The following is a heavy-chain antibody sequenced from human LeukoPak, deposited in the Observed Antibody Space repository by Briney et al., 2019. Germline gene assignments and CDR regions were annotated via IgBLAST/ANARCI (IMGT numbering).Heavy chain of an antibody. Sequence: SETLSLTCTVSGYSISSGYYWGWTRQPPGKGLEWIGSIYHSGSTYYNPSLKSRVTISVDTSKNQFSLKLSSVTAADTAVYYCAREIITMVRGVTYNWFDPWGQGTLVTVSS. D-gene: IGHD3-10*01. CDR1: GYSISSGYY. J-gene: IGHJ5*02. V-gene: IGHV4-38-2*02. CDR2: IYHSGST. CDR3: AREIITMVRGVTYNWFDP.